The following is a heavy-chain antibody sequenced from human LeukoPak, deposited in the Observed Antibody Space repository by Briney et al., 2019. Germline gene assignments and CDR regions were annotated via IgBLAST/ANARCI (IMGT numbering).Heavy chain of an antibody. CDR2: IGSANSYI. CDR1: GFTFSSYS. V-gene: IGHV3-21*01. J-gene: IGHJ4*02. D-gene: IGHD1-14*01. CDR3: GGASGGNRPFDY. Sequence: GGALRLCFAASGFTFSSYSMTRVRQAPGKVLEWVSSIGSANSYIYSADSLKGRFTISRDNAKNSLYLQMNSLRAEDTAVYYCGGASGGNRPFDYWGQGTLVTVSS.